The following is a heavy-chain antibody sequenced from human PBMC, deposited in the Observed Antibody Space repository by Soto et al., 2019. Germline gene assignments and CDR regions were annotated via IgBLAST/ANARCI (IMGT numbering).Heavy chain of an antibody. CDR3: ASAKIPRNESEVDTVSGAQFDY. V-gene: IGHV4-30-4*01. CDR1: GGSISSGDYY. Sequence: QVQLQESGPGLVKPSQTLSLTCTVSGGSISSGDYYWSWIRQPPGKGLEWIGYIYYSGSTYYNPSLKSRVTISVDTSKNQFSLKLSSVTAADTAVYYCASAKIPRNESEVDTVSGAQFDYWGQGTLVTVSS. J-gene: IGHJ4*02. D-gene: IGHD5-18*01. CDR2: IYYSGST.